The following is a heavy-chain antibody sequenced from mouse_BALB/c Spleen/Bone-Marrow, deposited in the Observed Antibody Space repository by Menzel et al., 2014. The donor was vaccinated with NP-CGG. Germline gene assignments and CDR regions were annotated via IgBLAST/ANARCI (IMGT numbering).Heavy chain of an antibody. J-gene: IGHJ3*01. Sequence: LMESGPELVKPGASVKMSCKASGYAFTSYVMHWVKQKPGQGLEWIGYINPYNDGTKYNEKFKGKATLTSDKSSSTAYMELSSLTSEDSAVYYCARGSLYLFAYWGQGTLVTVSA. CDR3: ARGSLYLFAY. CDR1: GYAFTSYV. V-gene: IGHV1-14*01. D-gene: IGHD5-1-1*01. CDR2: INPYNDGT.